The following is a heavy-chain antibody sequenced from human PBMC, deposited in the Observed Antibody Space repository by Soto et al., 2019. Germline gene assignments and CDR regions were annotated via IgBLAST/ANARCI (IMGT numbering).Heavy chain of an antibody. CDR1: CGPLSSGDYY. D-gene: IGHD4-17*01. V-gene: IGHV4-30-4*01. CDR2: IYYSGST. J-gene: IGHJ4*02. Sequence: TQSLTCAVSCGPLSSGDYYWSGIRPPPGKGVEWIGYIYYSGSTYYNPSLKSRVTISVDTSKNQFSLKLSSVTAADTAVYYCARGRWDYGDYVGDFDYGGQGTLVT. CDR3: ARGRWDYGDYVGDFDY.